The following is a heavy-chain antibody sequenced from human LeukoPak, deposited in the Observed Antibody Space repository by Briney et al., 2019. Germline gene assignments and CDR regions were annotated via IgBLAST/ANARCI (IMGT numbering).Heavy chain of an antibody. V-gene: IGHV3-23*01. D-gene: IGHD3-22*01. CDR3: AREQYYYDSSGYRNAFDI. J-gene: IGHJ3*02. CDR2: ISGSGGST. CDR1: GFTFSSYA. Sequence: GGSLRLSCAASGFTFSSYAMSWVRQAPGKGLEWVSAISGSGGSTYYADSVKGRFTISRDNSKNTLYLQMNSLRAEDTAVYYCAREQYYYDSSGYRNAFDIWGQGTMVTVSS.